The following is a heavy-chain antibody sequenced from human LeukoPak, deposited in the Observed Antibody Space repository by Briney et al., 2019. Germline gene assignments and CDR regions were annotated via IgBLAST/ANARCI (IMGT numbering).Heavy chain of an antibody. CDR2: FYYTGTT. D-gene: IGHD4-17*01. CDR1: GDSTNTYF. J-gene: IGHJ4*02. Sequence: SQTLSLTCTISGDSTNTYFWSWIRQPPGKGLEWIGYFYYTGTTNYNPSLKSRVTISVDTSKNQFSLKVNSVTAADTGVYYCASKSTDHGELRFDYWGQGTLVTVSS. CDR3: ASKSTDHGELRFDY. V-gene: IGHV4-59*01.